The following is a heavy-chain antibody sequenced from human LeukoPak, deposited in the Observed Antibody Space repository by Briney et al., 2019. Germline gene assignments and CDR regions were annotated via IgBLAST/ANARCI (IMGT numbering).Heavy chain of an antibody. D-gene: IGHD3-10*01. CDR1: GFTFTRHW. CDR3: AREAYGPDYYMDV. Sequence: GGSPRLSCVVSGFTFTRHWMHWVRQAPGKGLVWVSRMNDDGSSTSYAEALKGRFTISRDNAKNTLYLHMSNLRAEDTAVYYCAREAYGPDYYMDVWGKGTTVTISS. J-gene: IGHJ6*03. CDR2: MNDDGSST. V-gene: IGHV3-74*01.